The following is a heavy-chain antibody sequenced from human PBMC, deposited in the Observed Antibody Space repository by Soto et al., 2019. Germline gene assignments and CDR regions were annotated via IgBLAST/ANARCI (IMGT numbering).Heavy chain of an antibody. Sequence: ASVKVSCKASGYTFTGYYMHWVRQAPGQGLEWMGWISPASGDTTYAQKFQGRVTMTRDTSISTAYMELIRLTSDDTAVYSCARGEYRYGQYCFDSWGQGTLVTVSS. CDR1: GYTFTGYY. CDR2: ISPASGDT. CDR3: ARGEYRYGQYCFDS. V-gene: IGHV1-2*02. D-gene: IGHD5-18*01. J-gene: IGHJ4*02.